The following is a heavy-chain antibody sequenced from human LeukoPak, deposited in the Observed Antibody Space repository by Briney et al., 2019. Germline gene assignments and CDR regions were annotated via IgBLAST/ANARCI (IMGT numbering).Heavy chain of an antibody. V-gene: IGHV3-48*03. CDR2: ISSSSNTV. CDR3: AKAWVRYYDSSGYTDY. J-gene: IGHJ4*02. D-gene: IGHD3-22*01. Sequence: GGSLRLSCAASEFIFSSYDMNWVRQAPGKGLEWISYISSSSNTVKYADSVKGRFTVSRDNAKNSLSLQMNSLRAEDTAVYYCAKAWVRYYDSSGYTDYWGQGTLVSVSS. CDR1: EFIFSSYD.